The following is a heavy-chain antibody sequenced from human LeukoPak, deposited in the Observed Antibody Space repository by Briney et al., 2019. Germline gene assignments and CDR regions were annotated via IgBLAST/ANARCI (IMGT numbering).Heavy chain of an antibody. CDR1: GGSISSSSYY. D-gene: IGHD3-10*01. J-gene: IGHJ3*02. Sequence: SETLSLTCTVSGGSISSSSYYWSWIRQPPGKGLEWIGEINHSGSTNYNPSLKSRVTISVDTSKNQFSLKLSSVTAADTAVYYCARGHLEILWFGPVRSRSFDIWGQGTMVTVSS. V-gene: IGHV4-39*07. CDR3: ARGHLEILWFGPVRSRSFDI. CDR2: INHSGST.